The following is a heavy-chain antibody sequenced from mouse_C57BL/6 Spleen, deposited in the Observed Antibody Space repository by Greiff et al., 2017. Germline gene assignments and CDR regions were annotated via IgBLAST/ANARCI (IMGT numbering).Heavy chain of an antibody. Sequence: VQLQQPGAELARPGASVKLSCKASGYTFTSSGISWVKQRTGQGLEWIGEIYPRSGNTYYNEKFKGKATLTADKSSSTAYMELRSLTSDDSTVYVCAVDITTVVAEPSYAMDYWGQGTTVTVSS. CDR1: GYTFTSSG. V-gene: IGHV1-81*01. CDR3: AVDITTVVAEPSYAMDY. CDR2: IYPRSGNT. J-gene: IGHJ4*01. D-gene: IGHD1-1*01.